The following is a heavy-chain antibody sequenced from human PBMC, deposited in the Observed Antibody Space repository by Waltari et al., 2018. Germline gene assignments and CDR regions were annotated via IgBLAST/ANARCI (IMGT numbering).Heavy chain of an antibody. CDR3: ARGTVTQRADYFDY. CDR1: GGSISSSSYY. Sequence: QLQLQESGPGLVKPSETLSLTCTVSGGSISSSSYYWGWIRQPPGKGLEWIGRIYYSGSTYYNPSLKSRVTISVDTSKNQFSLKLSSVTAADTAVYYCARGTVTQRADYFDYWGQGTLVTVSS. V-gene: IGHV4-39*07. CDR2: IYYSGST. D-gene: IGHD4-17*01. J-gene: IGHJ4*02.